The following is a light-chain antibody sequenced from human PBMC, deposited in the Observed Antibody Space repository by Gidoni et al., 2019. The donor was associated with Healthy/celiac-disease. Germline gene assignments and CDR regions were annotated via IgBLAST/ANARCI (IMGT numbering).Light chain of an antibody. CDR3: CSYAGSSTYV. CDR1: SSDVGSYNL. V-gene: IGLV2-23*02. J-gene: IGLJ1*01. CDR2: EVS. Sequence: QSALTQPASVSGSPGQSITISCTGTSSDVGSYNLASWSQQHPGKAPKLMIYEVSKRPSVVSNLFSGSKSGNTASLTISGLKAEDEADYYCCSYAGSSTYVFGTGTKVTVL.